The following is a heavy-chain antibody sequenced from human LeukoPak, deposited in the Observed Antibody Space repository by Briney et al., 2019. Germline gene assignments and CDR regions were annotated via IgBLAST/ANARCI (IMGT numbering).Heavy chain of an antibody. CDR2: IYYSGST. J-gene: IGHJ4*02. CDR1: GGSISSYY. V-gene: IGHV4-59*01. Sequence: TSETLSLTCTVSGGSISSYYWSWIRQPPGRGLECIGYIYYSGSTNYNPSLKSRVTISVDTSKNQFSLKLSSVTAADTAVYYCARVGTPKHYYYDSSGYYDYWGQGTLVTVSS. CDR3: ARVGTPKHYYYDSSGYYDY. D-gene: IGHD3-22*01.